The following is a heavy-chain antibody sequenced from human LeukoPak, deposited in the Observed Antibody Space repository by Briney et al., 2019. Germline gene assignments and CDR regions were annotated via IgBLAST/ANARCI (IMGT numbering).Heavy chain of an antibody. J-gene: IGHJ4*02. CDR2: IYTSGRT. D-gene: IGHD3-16*02. V-gene: IGHV4-4*07. Sequence: SETLSLTCTVSGGSISSYYWSWIRQPAGKGLEWIGRIYTSGRTNYNPSLKSRVTMSVDTSKNQFSLKLSSVTAADTAVYYCARSPYYDYVWGSYRYPYYFDYWGQGTLVTVSS. CDR3: ARSPYYDYVWGSYRYPYYFDY. CDR1: GGSISSYY.